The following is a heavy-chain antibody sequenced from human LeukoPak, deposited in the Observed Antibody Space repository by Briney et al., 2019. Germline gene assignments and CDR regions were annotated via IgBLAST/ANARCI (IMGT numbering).Heavy chain of an antibody. CDR2: IKSRSDGGTT. CDR1: GFTFSSYS. D-gene: IGHD3/OR15-3a*01. V-gene: IGHV3-15*01. J-gene: IGHJ4*02. Sequence: GGSLRLSCAASGFTFSSYSMNWVRQAPGKGLEWVGRIKSRSDGGTTDYAAPVKGRFTISRDDSQNTLYLQMNSLKTEDTAIYYCSVFWTGYYTDYWGQGTLVTVSS. CDR3: SVFWTGYYTDY.